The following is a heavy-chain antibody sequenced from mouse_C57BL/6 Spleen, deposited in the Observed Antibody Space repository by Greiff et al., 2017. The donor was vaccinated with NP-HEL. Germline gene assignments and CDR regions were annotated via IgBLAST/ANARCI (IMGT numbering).Heavy chain of an antibody. J-gene: IGHJ4*01. Sequence: EVKLVESGEGLVKPGGSLKLSCAASGFTFSSYAMSWVRQTPEKRLEWVAYISSGGDYIYYADTVKGRFTISRDNARNTLYLQMSSLKSEDTAMYYCTRGLSLYAMDYWGQRTSVTVSS. V-gene: IGHV5-9-1*02. CDR1: GFTFSSYA. D-gene: IGHD3-1*01. CDR3: TRGLSLYAMDY. CDR2: ISSGGDYI.